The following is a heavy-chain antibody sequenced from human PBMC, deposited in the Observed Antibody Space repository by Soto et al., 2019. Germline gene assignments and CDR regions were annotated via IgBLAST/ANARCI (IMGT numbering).Heavy chain of an antibody. D-gene: IGHD1-26*01. CDR3: ARRVPAYLPYGRYWFDP. Sequence: QVQLQQWGAGLLKPSETLSLTCAVYGGSFSGYYWSWIRQPPGKGLEWIGEINHSGSTNYNPSLKSRITISVDTSKNQFSLKLSSVTAADTAVYYCARRVPAYLPYGRYWFDPWGQGTLVTVSS. CDR2: INHSGST. CDR1: GGSFSGYY. J-gene: IGHJ5*02. V-gene: IGHV4-34*01.